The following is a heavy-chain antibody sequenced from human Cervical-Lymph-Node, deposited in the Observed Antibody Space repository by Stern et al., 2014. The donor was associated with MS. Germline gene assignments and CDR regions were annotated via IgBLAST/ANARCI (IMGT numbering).Heavy chain of an antibody. CDR3: ARVGGQWLSLIDP. CDR2: IYCSGST. V-gene: IGHV4-59*01. Sequence: QVQLQESGPGLVKPSETLSLTCTVSGGSIRSYYWSWIRQPPGKGLEWIGCIYCSGSTNYNPSLKSRVAISVDTSKNQCSLNLSSVTAADTAVYYCARVGGQWLSLIDPWGQGTLVTVSS. J-gene: IGHJ5*02. CDR1: GGSIRSYY. D-gene: IGHD6-19*01.